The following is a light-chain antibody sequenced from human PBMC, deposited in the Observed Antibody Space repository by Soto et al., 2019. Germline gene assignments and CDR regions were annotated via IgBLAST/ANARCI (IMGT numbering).Light chain of an antibody. CDR2: AAS. J-gene: IGKJ2*01. V-gene: IGKV1-39*01. Sequence: DIQMTQSPSSLSASVGDRVTITCRASQSISSYLNWYQQKPGKAPNLLIYAASSLQRGVPSRFSGRGSGTDFTLTISSLQPEDFATYYCQQSYSTPYTFGQGTKLEIK. CDR3: QQSYSTPYT. CDR1: QSISSY.